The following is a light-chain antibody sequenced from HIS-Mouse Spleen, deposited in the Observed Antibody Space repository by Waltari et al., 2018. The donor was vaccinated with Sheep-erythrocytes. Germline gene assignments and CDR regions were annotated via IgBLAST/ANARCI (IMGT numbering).Light chain of an antibody. CDR3: QQYYSTPTWT. Sequence: DIVMTQSPDSLAVSLGERATINCKSSQSVLYSYNNKNYLAWYQQKPGQPAKLLIYLAATRESGVPDRFSGSGSGTDFTLTISSLQAEDVAVYYCQQYYSTPTWTFGQGTKVEIK. CDR2: LAA. V-gene: IGKV4-1*01. CDR1: QSVLYSYNNKNY. J-gene: IGKJ1*01.